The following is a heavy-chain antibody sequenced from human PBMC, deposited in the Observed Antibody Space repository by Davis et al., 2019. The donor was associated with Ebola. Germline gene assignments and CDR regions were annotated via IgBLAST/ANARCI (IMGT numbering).Heavy chain of an antibody. Sequence: GSLRLSCAVYGGSFSGYYWSWIRQPPGKGLEWIGEINHSGSTNYNPSLKSRVTISVDTSKNQFSLKLSSVTAADTAVYYCAGVRGAARGTNYYYYYGMDVWGQGTTVTVSS. CDR2: INHSGST. CDR3: AGVRGAARGTNYYYYYGMDV. V-gene: IGHV4-34*01. CDR1: GGSFSGYY. D-gene: IGHD6-6*01. J-gene: IGHJ6*02.